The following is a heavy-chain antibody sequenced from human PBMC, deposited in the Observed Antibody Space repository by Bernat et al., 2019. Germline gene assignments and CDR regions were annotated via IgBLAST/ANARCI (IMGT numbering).Heavy chain of an antibody. CDR3: ARDPAPIGWFDH. V-gene: IGHV3-74*01. D-gene: IGHD2-15*01. J-gene: IGHJ5*02. CDR1: GLTFSSFW. Sequence: EVQLVESGGGLVQPGGSLRLSCAASGLTFSSFWMHWVRQAPGKGLVWVSRVNGDGSSTSYADSVKGRFTISRDNAKNTLYLQMNSLRAEDTAVYYCARDPAPIGWFDHWGQGTLVTVS. CDR2: VNGDGSST.